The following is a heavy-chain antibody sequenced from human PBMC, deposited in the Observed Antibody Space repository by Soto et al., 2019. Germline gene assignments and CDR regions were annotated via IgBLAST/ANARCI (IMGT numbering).Heavy chain of an antibody. CDR2: INDRGSI. D-gene: IGHD3-9*01. CDR1: GGSFSGYY. J-gene: IGHJ2*01. CDR3: ARESHDILTGPPWVWYFDL. Sequence: QVQLQQWGAGPLRPLETLSLTCGVSGGSFSGYYWAWIRQSPGKGLEGIGEINDRGSIIYNPSLKSRVSISVDTSKNHYSLNLRSVTAADTAVYYCARESHDILTGPPWVWYFDLWGRGTLVTVSS. V-gene: IGHV4-34*01.